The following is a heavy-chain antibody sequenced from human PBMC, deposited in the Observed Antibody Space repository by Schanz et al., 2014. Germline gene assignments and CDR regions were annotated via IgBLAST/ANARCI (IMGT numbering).Heavy chain of an antibody. J-gene: IGHJ4*02. V-gene: IGHV3-23*04. CDR2: ISGSGAST. Sequence: EVQLVESGGALVQPGGSLRLSCAASGFTFSSYAMSWVRQASGKGLEWVSAISGSGASTYYADSVKGRFTISRDNSKNTLYLQMNSLRAEDTAVYYCAKDQGSYGSGSYSYFDYWGQGTLATVSS. CDR1: GFTFSSYA. CDR3: AKDQGSYGSGSYSYFDY. D-gene: IGHD3-10*01.